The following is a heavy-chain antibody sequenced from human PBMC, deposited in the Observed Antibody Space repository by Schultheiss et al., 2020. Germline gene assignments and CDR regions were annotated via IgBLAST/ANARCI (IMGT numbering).Heavy chain of an antibody. CDR3: ARGRPGQQGWYFDY. J-gene: IGHJ4*02. CDR2: INHSGST. V-gene: IGHV4-34*01. CDR1: GGSFSTYY. D-gene: IGHD6-13*01. Sequence: SQTLSLTCSVSGGSFSTYYWSWIRQPPGKGLEWIGEINHSGSTNYNPSLKSRVTISVDTSKNQFSLQLNSVTPEDTAVYYCARGRPGQQGWYFDYWGQGTLVTVSS.